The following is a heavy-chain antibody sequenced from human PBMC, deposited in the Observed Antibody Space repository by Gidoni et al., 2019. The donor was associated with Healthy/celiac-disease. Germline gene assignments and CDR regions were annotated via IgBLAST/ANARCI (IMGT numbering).Heavy chain of an antibody. V-gene: IGHV4-34*01. Sequence: QVQLQQWGAGLLKPSETLSLTCAVYGGSFSGYYWSWIRQPPGKGLEWIGEINHSGSTNYNPSLKSRVTISVDTSKNQFSLKLSSVTAADTAVYYCARIQGRQAGLAAAGTRGFDYWGQGTLVTVSS. D-gene: IGHD6-13*01. CDR3: ARIQGRQAGLAAAGTRGFDY. CDR2: INHSGST. CDR1: GGSFSGYY. J-gene: IGHJ4*02.